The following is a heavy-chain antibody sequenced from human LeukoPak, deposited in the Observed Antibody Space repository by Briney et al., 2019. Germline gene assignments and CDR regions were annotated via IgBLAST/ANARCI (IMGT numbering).Heavy chain of an antibody. CDR3: ARVRGSTSSVFDY. Sequence: SETLSLTCTVSGGSISSYYWSRIRQPPGKGLEWIGYIYYSGSTNYNPSLKSRVTISVNTSKNQFSLKLTSVTAADTAVYYCARVRGSTSSVFDYWGQGTLVTVSS. V-gene: IGHV4-59*01. J-gene: IGHJ4*02. CDR2: IYYSGST. CDR1: GGSISSYY. D-gene: IGHD2-2*01.